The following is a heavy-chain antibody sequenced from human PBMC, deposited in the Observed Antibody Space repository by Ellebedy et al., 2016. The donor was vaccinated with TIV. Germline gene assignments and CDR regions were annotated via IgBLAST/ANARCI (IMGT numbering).Heavy chain of an antibody. CDR1: GFTFSSYA. D-gene: IGHD5-24*01. V-gene: IGHV3-30-3*01. Sequence: GESLKISCAASGFTFSSYAMHWVRQAPGKGLEWVAVISYDGSNKYYADSVKGRFTISRDNSKNTLYLQMNSLRAEDTAVYYCARPTIGNAFDIWGQGTMVTVSS. CDR2: ISYDGSNK. J-gene: IGHJ3*02. CDR3: ARPTIGNAFDI.